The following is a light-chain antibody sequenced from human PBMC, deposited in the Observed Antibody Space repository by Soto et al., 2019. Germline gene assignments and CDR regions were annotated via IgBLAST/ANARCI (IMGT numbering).Light chain of an antibody. J-gene: IGKJ4*01. CDR2: DAS. CDR3: QQRSNWPLT. V-gene: IGKV3-11*01. Sequence: EIVLTQSPATLSLSPGERATLSCRASQSVSTYLDWYQQKPGQAPRLLIYDASDRATGIPARFSGSGSGTDFTLTISNLEPEDSAIYYCQQRSNWPLTFGGGTKVEIK. CDR1: QSVSTY.